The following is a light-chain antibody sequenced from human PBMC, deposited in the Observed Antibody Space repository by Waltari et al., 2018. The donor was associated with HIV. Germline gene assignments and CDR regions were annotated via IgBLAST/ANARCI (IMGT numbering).Light chain of an antibody. J-gene: IGLJ3*02. CDR3: LLYVGTGIWV. V-gene: IGLV8-61*01. CDR1: SGPVSSRYY. Sequence: QTVVTQEPSFSVSPGGTVTLPCGLRSGPVSSRYYPSLYQKTPCLPPRIFIYETNTRSSGVPDRFSGSILGNKAALTITGAQSDDESDYYCLLYVGTGIWVFGGGTKVTVL. CDR2: ETN.